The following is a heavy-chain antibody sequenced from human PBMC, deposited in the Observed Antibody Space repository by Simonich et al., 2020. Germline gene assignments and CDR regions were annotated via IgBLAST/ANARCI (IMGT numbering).Heavy chain of an antibody. D-gene: IGHD1-1*01. V-gene: IGHV3-53*01. Sequence: EVQLVESGGGLIQPGGSLRLSCAASGFTVSSNYMSWVRQAPGKGRGWVSVIFSGGNQYYADSWKGRFTISSDKSKNTLYLQINSLRAEDTAVYYCARWTATGYYFDYWGQGTLVTVSS. J-gene: IGHJ4*02. CDR2: IFSGGNQ. CDR3: ARWTATGYYFDY. CDR1: GFTVSSNY.